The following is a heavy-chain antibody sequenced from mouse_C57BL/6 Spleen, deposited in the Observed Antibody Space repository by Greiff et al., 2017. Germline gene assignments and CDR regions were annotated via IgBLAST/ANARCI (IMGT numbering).Heavy chain of an antibody. Sequence: VQLQQSGAELAKPGASVKLSCKASGYTFTSYWMHWVKQRPGQGLEWIGYINPSCGYTKSNQQFKDKATLTAYKSSTTAYKQLSSRAYEDSAVYYCARSATVVAPYAMDYWGQGTSGTVSS. D-gene: IGHD1-1*01. CDR3: ARSATVVAPYAMDY. CDR1: GYTFTSYW. V-gene: IGHV1-7*01. CDR2: INPSCGYT. J-gene: IGHJ4*01.